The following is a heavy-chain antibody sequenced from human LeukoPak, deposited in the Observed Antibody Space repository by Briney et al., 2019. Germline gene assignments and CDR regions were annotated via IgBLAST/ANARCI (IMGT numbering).Heavy chain of an antibody. J-gene: IGHJ4*02. Sequence: GGPLRLSCGVSGFTFSDHYMDWVRQAPGTGLEWVGRTRNKANSYTTEYAASVRGRFSISRDDSKNSLYLQMNSLRTEDTAVYYCARVGSGFSWDYWGQGTLVTVSS. CDR1: GFTFSDHY. V-gene: IGHV3-72*01. CDR3: ARVGSGFSWDY. CDR2: TRNKANSYTT. D-gene: IGHD6-19*01.